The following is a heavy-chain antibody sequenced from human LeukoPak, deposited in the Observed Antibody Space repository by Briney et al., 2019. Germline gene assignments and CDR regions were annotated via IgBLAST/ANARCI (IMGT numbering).Heavy chain of an antibody. J-gene: IGHJ5*01. CDR1: GESLSGYY. Sequence: SETLSLTCAVYGESLSGYYWSWIRQPPGKGLEWIGEINHSGSTNYNPSLKSRVTISVDTSKNQFSLKLSSVTAADTAVYYCARGRNLEWFDYWGQGTLVTVSS. CDR2: INHSGST. D-gene: IGHD3-3*01. V-gene: IGHV4-34*01. CDR3: ARGRNLEWFDY.